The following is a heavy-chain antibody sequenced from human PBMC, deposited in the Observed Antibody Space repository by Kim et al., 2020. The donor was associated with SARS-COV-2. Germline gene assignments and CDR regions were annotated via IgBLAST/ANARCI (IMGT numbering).Heavy chain of an antibody. V-gene: IGHV5-51*01. Sequence: GESLKISCKGSGYSFTSYWIGWVRQMPGKGLEWMGIIYPGDSDTRYSPSFQGQVTISADKSISTAYLQWSSLKASDTAMYYCARHAPYYDILTGSPGHVDYWGQGTLVTVSS. CDR3: ARHAPYYDILTGSPGHVDY. CDR1: GYSFTSYW. CDR2: IYPGDSDT. D-gene: IGHD3-9*01. J-gene: IGHJ4*02.